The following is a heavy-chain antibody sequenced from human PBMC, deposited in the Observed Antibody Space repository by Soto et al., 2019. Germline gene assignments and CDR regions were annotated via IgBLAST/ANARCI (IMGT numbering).Heavy chain of an antibody. J-gene: IGHJ6*02. D-gene: IGHD2-21*01. Sequence: SETLSLTCTVSGGSISSGGYYWIWIRQHPGKGLEWIGYIYYSGSTYYNPSLKSRVTISVDTSKNQFSLKLSSVTAADTAVYYCARDSPLRWYSYYGMDVWGQGTTVTAP. V-gene: IGHV4-31*03. CDR1: GGSISSGGYY. CDR2: IYYSGST. CDR3: ARDSPLRWYSYYGMDV.